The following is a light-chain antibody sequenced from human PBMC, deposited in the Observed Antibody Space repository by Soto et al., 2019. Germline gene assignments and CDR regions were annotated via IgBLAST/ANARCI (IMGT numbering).Light chain of an antibody. CDR2: KAS. J-gene: IGKJ3*01. CDR3: QQSNSAPFT. V-gene: IGKV1-5*03. CDR1: QSISTW. Sequence: DIQMTQSPSTLSASVGDRVTITCRASQSISTWLAWYQQKPGKAPKLLIYKASSLESGVPSRFSGSVSGTEFTLTISSLQPDDFATYHCQQSNSAPFTFGPGTKVDIK.